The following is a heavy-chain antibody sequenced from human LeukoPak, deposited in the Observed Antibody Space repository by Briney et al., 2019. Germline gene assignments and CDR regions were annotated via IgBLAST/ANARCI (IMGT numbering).Heavy chain of an antibody. D-gene: IGHD3-16*01. J-gene: IGHJ4*02. CDR1: GFTFSSYS. Sequence: GGSLRLFCAASGFTFSSYSMNWVRQAPGKGREGGSYISSSRCTIYYGDSVKGRFNISRDNSKNTLYLQMNSLRAENTAVYYCARDRRDYVWLVATLNSYYFDYWGQGPLVTVSS. CDR2: ISSSRCTI. V-gene: IGHV3-48*01. CDR3: ARDRRDYVWLVATLNSYYFDY.